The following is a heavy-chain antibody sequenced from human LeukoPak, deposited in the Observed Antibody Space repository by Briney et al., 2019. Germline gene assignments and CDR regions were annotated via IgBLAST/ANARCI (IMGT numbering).Heavy chain of an antibody. V-gene: IGHV1-69*01. CDR2: INPIYGSA. D-gene: IGHD2-2*01. CDR3: ARERGLSWFDP. Sequence: SVKVSCXASGGTFSSYAISGVGPAPVQGLEWVGGINPIYGSANYAQKFQGRVTITADESTSTDYMELSSLRSEDTAVYYCARERGLSWFDPWGQGTLVTVSS. CDR1: GGTFSSYA. J-gene: IGHJ5*02.